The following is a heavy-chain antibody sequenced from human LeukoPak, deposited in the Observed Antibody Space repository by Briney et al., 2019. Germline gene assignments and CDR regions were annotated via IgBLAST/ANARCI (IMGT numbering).Heavy chain of an antibody. D-gene: IGHD6-19*01. Sequence: SETLSLTCAVSGGSISGYYWSWIRQPPGKAPEWIGYISHRGNTKYNLSLKSRVTMSVDTSKNQFSLKLSSVTAADTAVYYCARVSRNPYSSGWYSTNAFDIWGQGTMVTVSS. J-gene: IGHJ3*02. CDR3: ARVSRNPYSSGWYSTNAFDI. CDR2: ISHRGNT. V-gene: IGHV4-59*12. CDR1: GGSISGYY.